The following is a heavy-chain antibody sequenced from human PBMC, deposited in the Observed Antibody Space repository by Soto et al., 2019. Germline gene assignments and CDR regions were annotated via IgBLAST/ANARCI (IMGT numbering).Heavy chain of an antibody. CDR1: GYTLTGYY. CDR3: ARGSLPYYYGMDV. Sequence: ASVKVSCKASGYTLTGYYMHWVRQAPGQGLEWMGWINPNSGGTNYAQKFQGRVTMTRDTSISTAYMELSRLRSDDTAVYYCARGSLPYYYGMDVWGQGTTVTVSS. D-gene: IGHD3-10*01. CDR2: INPNSGGT. J-gene: IGHJ6*02. V-gene: IGHV1-2*02.